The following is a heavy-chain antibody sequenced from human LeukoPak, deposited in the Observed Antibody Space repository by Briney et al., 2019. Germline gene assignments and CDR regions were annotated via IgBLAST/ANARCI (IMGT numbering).Heavy chain of an antibody. V-gene: IGHV3-30*18. J-gene: IGHJ3*02. CDR1: GFTFSSYG. Sequence: GRSLRLSCAASGFTFSSYGMHWVRQAPGKGLEWVAVISYDGNNKYHVDSVKGRFTISRDNSKNTLCLQMNSLRAEDTAVYYCAKGQGAFDIWGQGTMVTVSS. CDR3: AKGQGAFDI. CDR2: ISYDGNNK.